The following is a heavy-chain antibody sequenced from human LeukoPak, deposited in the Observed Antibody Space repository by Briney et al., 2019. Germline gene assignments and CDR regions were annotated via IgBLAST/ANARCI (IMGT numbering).Heavy chain of an antibody. V-gene: IGHV4-34*01. Sequence: SETLSLTCAVYGGSFSGYYWSWIRQPPGKGLEWIGEINHSGSTNYNPSLKSRVTISVDTSKNQFSLKLSSVTAADTAVYYCARAKSYYYDSSGYYGLGKTFDYWGQGTRVTVSS. CDR1: GGSFSGYY. CDR3: ARAKSYYYDSSGYYGLGKTFDY. CDR2: INHSGST. D-gene: IGHD3-22*01. J-gene: IGHJ4*02.